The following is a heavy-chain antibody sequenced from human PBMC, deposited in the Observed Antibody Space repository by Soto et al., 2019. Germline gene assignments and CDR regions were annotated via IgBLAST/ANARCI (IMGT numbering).Heavy chain of an antibody. CDR2: ISASGST. D-gene: IGHD6-13*01. V-gene: IGHV3-23*01. CDR1: GFTFNTYD. Sequence: EVHLLESGGGLVQPGGSLRLSCAASGFTFNTYDMTWVRQAPGKGLEWVSMISASGSTYYSGSVRGRFTISRDNSKSTLYLQMNSLRVDDTAIYYCAKHWGTPAPDDYWGQGTLVTVSS. J-gene: IGHJ4*02. CDR3: AKHWGTPAPDDY.